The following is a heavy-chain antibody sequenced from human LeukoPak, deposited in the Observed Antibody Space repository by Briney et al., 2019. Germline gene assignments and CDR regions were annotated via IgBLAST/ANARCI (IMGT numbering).Heavy chain of an antibody. CDR3: AGRISVVRGITTFDY. D-gene: IGHD3-10*01. V-gene: IGHV3-66*01. CDR1: GFTVSSNH. CDR2: FYSGGNT. Sequence: PGGSLRLSCATSGFTVSSNHMSWVPQAPGKGLEGGSIFYSGGNTYYADSVKDRFTISRDNSKNTLFLQMNGLRAEDTAVYYCAGRISVVRGITTFDYWGQGTLVTVSS. J-gene: IGHJ4*02.